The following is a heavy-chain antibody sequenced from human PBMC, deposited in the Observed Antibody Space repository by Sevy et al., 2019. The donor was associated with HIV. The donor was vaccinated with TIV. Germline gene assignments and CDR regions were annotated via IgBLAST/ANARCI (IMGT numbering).Heavy chain of an antibody. J-gene: IGHJ6*02. CDR2: IRSKANSYAT. D-gene: IGHD3-10*01. V-gene: IGHV3-73*01. Sequence: GGSLRLSCAASGFTFSGSAMHWVRQASGKGLEWVGRIRSKANSYATAYAASVKGRFTISRDDSKNTAYRQMNSLKTEDTAVYYCTRRNIPEVRGVTAKYYYYGMDVWGQGTTVTVSS. CDR1: GFTFSGSA. CDR3: TRRNIPEVRGVTAKYYYYGMDV.